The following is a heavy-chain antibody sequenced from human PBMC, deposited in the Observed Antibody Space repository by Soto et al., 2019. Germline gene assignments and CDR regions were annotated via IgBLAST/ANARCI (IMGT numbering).Heavy chain of an antibody. CDR2: IYYSGST. CDR3: ARPGNPWTYYYDSSGYYGV. Sequence: NPSETLSLTCTVSGGSISSSSYYWGWIRQPPGKGLEWIGSIYYSGSTYYNPSLKSRVTISVDTSKNQFSLKLSSVTAADTAVYYCARPGNPWTYYYDSSGYYGVWGQGTLVTVSS. V-gene: IGHV4-39*01. J-gene: IGHJ4*02. CDR1: GGSISSSSYY. D-gene: IGHD3-22*01.